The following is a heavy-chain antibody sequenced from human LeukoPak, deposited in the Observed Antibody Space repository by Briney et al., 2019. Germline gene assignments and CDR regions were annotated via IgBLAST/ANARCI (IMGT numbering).Heavy chain of an antibody. V-gene: IGHV3-23*01. J-gene: IGHJ5*02. CDR1: GFIFSSYG. Sequence: PGGSLRLSCAVSGFIFSSYGMSWVRQAPGKGQEWVSVSGSGGSTYYADSVKGRFTISRDNSKNTLYLQMNSLRAEDTAVYYCTRANSATIPGVDPWGQGTLVTVSS. CDR3: TRANSATIPGVDP. D-gene: IGHD1-26*01. CDR2: SGSGGST.